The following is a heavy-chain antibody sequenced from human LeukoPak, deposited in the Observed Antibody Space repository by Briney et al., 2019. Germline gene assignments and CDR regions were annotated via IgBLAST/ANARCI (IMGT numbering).Heavy chain of an antibody. Sequence: ASVKVSCKAFEYTFITYDIIWVRQAAGQGLEWMGWLNPQSRNTGFTANFQGRVTLTMDSSISTAYMELRSLRFDDTAVYYCARGPWFRSLLGYCADGVCYPGYWGQGTLVTVSS. J-gene: IGHJ4*02. CDR2: LNPQSRNT. CDR1: EYTFITYD. CDR3: ARGPWFRSLLGYCADGVCYPGY. D-gene: IGHD2-8*01. V-gene: IGHV1-8*01.